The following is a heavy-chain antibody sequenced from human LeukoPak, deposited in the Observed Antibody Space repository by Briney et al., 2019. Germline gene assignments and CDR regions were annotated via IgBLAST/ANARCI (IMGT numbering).Heavy chain of an antibody. CDR1: GFTFSNYS. Sequence: GGSLRLSCAASGFTFSNYSINWVRQAPGKGLEWVAVISYDGSNKYYADSVKGRFTISRDNSKNTLYLQMNSLRAEDTAVYYCAKANYDSSGYLLHWGQGTLVTVSS. J-gene: IGHJ1*01. V-gene: IGHV3-30*18. CDR2: ISYDGSNK. D-gene: IGHD3-22*01. CDR3: AKANYDSSGYLLH.